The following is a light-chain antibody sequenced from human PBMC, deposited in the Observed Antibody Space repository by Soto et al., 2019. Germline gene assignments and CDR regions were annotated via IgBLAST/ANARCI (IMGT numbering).Light chain of an antibody. Sequence: EIVMTQSPATLSVSPGERATLSCRASQSVSTYLAWYQQRPGQAPRLLIYDASYRATDIPPRFSGSGSGTDFTLTISSLEPEDFAVYYRQQRRSWPPTITFGQGTRLEIK. CDR2: DAS. V-gene: IGKV3-11*01. CDR3: QQRRSWPPTIT. J-gene: IGKJ5*01. CDR1: QSVSTY.